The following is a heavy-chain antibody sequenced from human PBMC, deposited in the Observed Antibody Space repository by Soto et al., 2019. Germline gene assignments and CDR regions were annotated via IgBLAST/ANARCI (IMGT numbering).Heavy chain of an antibody. J-gene: IGHJ5*02. CDR2: TYYRSKWYN. CDR3: ATTHNSGVYNWFDP. CDR1: GDSVSSNSAA. D-gene: IGHD5-12*01. Sequence: KQSQTLSLTCAISGDSVSSNSAAWNWIRQSPSRGLEWLGRTYYRSKWYNDYAVSVKSRITINPDTSKNQFSLQLNSVTPEDTAVYYCATTHNSGVYNWFDPWGQGTLVTVSS. V-gene: IGHV6-1*01.